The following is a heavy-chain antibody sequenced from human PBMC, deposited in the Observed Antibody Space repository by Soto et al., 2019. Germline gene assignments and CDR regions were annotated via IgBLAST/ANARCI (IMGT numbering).Heavy chain of an antibody. CDR3: AKDYYDSSSYEDPRGSCDY. CDR1: GFSFSIYG. CDR2: ITFDGSKK. D-gene: IGHD3-22*01. Sequence: QVQLVESGGGVVQPGRSVRLSCAASGFSFSIYGMHWVRQAPGKGLEWLAVITFDGSKKFYADSERGRFTISRDSSQSTVYLQMNSLRVEDTALYYCAKDYYDSSSYEDPRGSCDYWGQGTVVTVSS. V-gene: IGHV3-30*18. J-gene: IGHJ4*02.